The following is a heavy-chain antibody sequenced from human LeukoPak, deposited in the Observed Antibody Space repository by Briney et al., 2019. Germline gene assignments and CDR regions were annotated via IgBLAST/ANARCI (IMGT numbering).Heavy chain of an antibody. Sequence: GGSLRLSCAASRFSFSAYPMGWVRRAPGRGLEWVSGISAGGDLTFHADPVKGRFTISRDNSKNTLYLQMNSLRADDTAEYYCARGLGGSNFGYYYYYLDVWGKGTTVTVSS. CDR2: ISAGGDLT. J-gene: IGHJ6*03. D-gene: IGHD1-26*01. V-gene: IGHV3-23*01. CDR3: ARGLGGSNFGYYYYYLDV. CDR1: RFSFSAYP.